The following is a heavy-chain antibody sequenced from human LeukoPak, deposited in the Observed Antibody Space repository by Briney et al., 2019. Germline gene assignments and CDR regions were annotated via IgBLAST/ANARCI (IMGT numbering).Heavy chain of an antibody. D-gene: IGHD6-13*01. J-gene: IGHJ4*02. V-gene: IGHV4-59*08. CDR1: GDSISSYY. CDR3: ARPGIAATGAFDC. Sequence: PSETLSLTCTVSGDSISSYYWSWIRQPPGKGLEWIGYVHYSGSTNYHPSLKSRVTISVDTSKNQFSLKLSSVTAADTAVYYCARPGIAATGAFDCWGQGTLVTVSS. CDR2: VHYSGST.